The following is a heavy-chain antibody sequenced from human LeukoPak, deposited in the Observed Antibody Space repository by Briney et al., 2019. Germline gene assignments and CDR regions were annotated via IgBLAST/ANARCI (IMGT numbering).Heavy chain of an antibody. V-gene: IGHV3-33*01. Sequence: PGGSLRLSCAASGFXFSTYGIHWVRQAPGKGLKWVAIIWYDGSNKYYADSVKGRFTISRDNSKNTLYLQMNSLRAEDTAVYYCARDQSYYESSGYSYYFDYWGQGTLVTVSS. D-gene: IGHD3-22*01. CDR3: ARDQSYYESSGYSYYFDY. CDR1: GFXFSTYG. J-gene: IGHJ4*02. CDR2: IWYDGSNK.